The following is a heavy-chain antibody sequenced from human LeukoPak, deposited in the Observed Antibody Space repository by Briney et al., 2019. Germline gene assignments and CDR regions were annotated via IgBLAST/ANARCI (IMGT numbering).Heavy chain of an antibody. CDR3: SRGPNYYDFWSGYYN. V-gene: IGHV3-7*01. D-gene: IGHD3-3*01. Sequence: GGSLRLSCAASGFTFSSYWMSWVRQAPGKGLEWVANIKQDGSEKYYVDSVKGRFTISRDNAKNSLYLQMNSLRAEDTAVYYCSRGPNYYDFWSGYYNWGQGTLVTVSS. J-gene: IGHJ4*02. CDR1: GFTFSSYW. CDR2: IKQDGSEK.